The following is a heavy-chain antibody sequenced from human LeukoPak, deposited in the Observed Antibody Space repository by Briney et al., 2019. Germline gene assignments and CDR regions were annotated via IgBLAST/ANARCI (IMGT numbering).Heavy chain of an antibody. V-gene: IGHV3-23*01. J-gene: IGHJ4*02. D-gene: IGHD1-1*01. Sequence: TGGSPRLSCAASGFTFNNYAMTWVRQAPGKGLQWVSTINGGDNGDNTYYADSVKGRFTVSRDNSKNTVYLQMNSLRVEDTAVYYCARDGIQLPDTLDYWGLGTLVTVSS. CDR1: GFTFNNYA. CDR3: ARDGIQLPDTLDY. CDR2: INGGDNGDNT.